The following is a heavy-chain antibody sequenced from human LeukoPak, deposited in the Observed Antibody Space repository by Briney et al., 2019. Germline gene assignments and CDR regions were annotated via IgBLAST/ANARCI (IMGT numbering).Heavy chain of an antibody. J-gene: IGHJ4*02. D-gene: IGHD6-19*01. CDR3: ARETLGGWFLD. Sequence: ASVKVSCKASGYSFTSYDINWVRQATGQGLEWMGWMKSNSGNTGYAQKLQGRVTMTRDTSISTAYMELSSLGSEDTALYYCARETLGGWFLDWGQGTLVTVSS. CDR2: MKSNSGNT. CDR1: GYSFTSYD. V-gene: IGHV1-8*01.